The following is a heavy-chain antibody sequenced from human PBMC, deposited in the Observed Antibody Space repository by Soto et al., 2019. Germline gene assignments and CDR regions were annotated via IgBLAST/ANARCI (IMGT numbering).Heavy chain of an antibody. Sequence: QPXGSLRLSCVASGLPVAGSYMAWVRQAPGKGLEWASVIYNDGTTYYSQSVEGRFTISRDTSKNTLYLQMDRLRDEDTAVYYCVRPLPSGQTHARDVWGQGTTVTVSS. CDR1: GLPVAGSY. J-gene: IGHJ6*02. CDR2: IYNDGTT. V-gene: IGHV3-53*01. D-gene: IGHD3-10*01. CDR3: VRPLPSGQTHARDV.